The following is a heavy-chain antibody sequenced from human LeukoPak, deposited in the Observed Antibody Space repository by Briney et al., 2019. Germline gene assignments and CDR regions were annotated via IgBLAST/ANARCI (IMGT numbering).Heavy chain of an antibody. CDR2: IYTSGGT. Sequence: TLCLTCTESGGSISGGIYYCSWIRQPAGNGLGWIGHIYTSGGTNYNPSLTSRVTISVDTSNNQFSLKLGSVTAADTAVYYGAGDQHISLPDAFDIWGQGTMVTVSS. J-gene: IGHJ3*02. D-gene: IGHD2-21*01. CDR3: AGDQHISLPDAFDI. V-gene: IGHV4-61*09. CDR1: GGSISGGIYY.